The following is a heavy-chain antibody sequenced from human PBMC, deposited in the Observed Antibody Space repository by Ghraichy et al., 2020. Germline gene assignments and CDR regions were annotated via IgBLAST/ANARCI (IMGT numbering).Heavy chain of an antibody. CDR1: GYTFTGYY. V-gene: IGHV1-2*02. D-gene: IGHD7-27*01. CDR2: INPNSGGT. CDR3: ASLNWGLEVEAFDI. J-gene: IGHJ3*02. Sequence: ASVKVSCKASGYTFTGYYIHWVRQAPGQGLEWMGWINPNSGGTNYAQKFQGRVTMTRDTSISTAYMELSRLRSDDTAVYYCASLNWGLEVEAFDIWGQGTMVTVSS.